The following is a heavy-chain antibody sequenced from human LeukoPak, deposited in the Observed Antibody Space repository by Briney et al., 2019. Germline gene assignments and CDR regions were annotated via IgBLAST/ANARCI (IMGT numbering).Heavy chain of an antibody. J-gene: IGHJ6*02. V-gene: IGHV3-33*01. CDR1: GFTFSSYG. CDR2: IWYDGSNK. CDR3: ARDEVLCTSISCYVPYGMDV. Sequence: GRSLRLSCAASGFTFSSYGMHWVRQAPGKGLEWVAVIWYDGSNKYYADSVKGRFTISRDNSRNTLYLQMNSLRAEDTAVYYCARDEVLCTSISCYVPYGMDVWGQGTTVSVSS. D-gene: IGHD2-2*01.